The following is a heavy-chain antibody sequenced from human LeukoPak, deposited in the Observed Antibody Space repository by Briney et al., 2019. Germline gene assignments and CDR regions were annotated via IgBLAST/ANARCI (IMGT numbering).Heavy chain of an antibody. CDR3: ASSPVPAATDYYYYYMDV. CDR2: IRYDGSNK. CDR1: GFTFSSYG. J-gene: IGHJ6*03. V-gene: IGHV3-30*02. Sequence: GGSLRLSCAASGFTFSSYGMHWVRQAPGKGLEWVAFIRYDGSNKYYADSVKGRFTISRDNSKNTLYLQMNSLRAEDTAVYHCASSPVPAATDYYYYYMDVWGKGTTVTVSS. D-gene: IGHD2-2*01.